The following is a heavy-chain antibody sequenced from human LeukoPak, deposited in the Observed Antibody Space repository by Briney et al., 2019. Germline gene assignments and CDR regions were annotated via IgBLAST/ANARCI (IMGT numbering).Heavy chain of an antibody. CDR2: INPNSGGT. Sequence: ASVKGSCKASGYPFTGYYMHWVRQAPGKGLEGMGWINPNSGGTNYAQKFQGRVTMTRDTSISTAYMELSRLRSDDTAVYYCARDFVDIVGNWFDPWGQGTLVTVSS. D-gene: IGHD5-12*01. V-gene: IGHV1-2*02. CDR3: ARDFVDIVGNWFDP. J-gene: IGHJ5*02. CDR1: GYPFTGYY.